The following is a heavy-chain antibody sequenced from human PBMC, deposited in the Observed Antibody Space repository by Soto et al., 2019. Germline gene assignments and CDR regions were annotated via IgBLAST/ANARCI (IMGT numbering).Heavy chain of an antibody. J-gene: IGHJ6*02. CDR1: GFTFSSYG. Sequence: QVQLVESGGGVVQPGRSLRLSCAASGFTFSSYGMHWVRQAPGKGLEWVAVISYDGSNKYYADSVKGRFTISRDNSKNTLYLQMNSLRAEDTAVYYCAKVWEDYYGMDVWGQGTTVTVSS. V-gene: IGHV3-30*18. D-gene: IGHD3-16*01. CDR2: ISYDGSNK. CDR3: AKVWEDYYGMDV.